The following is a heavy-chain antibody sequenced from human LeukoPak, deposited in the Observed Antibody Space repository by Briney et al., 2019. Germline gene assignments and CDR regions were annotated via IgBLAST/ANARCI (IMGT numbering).Heavy chain of an antibody. J-gene: IGHJ4*02. CDR1: GGSISSYY. Sequence: SETLSLTCTVSGGSISSYYWSWIRQPPGKGLEWIGYIYYSGSTNYNPSLKSRVTISVDTSKNQFSLKLSSVTAADTAVYYCASLARNYDSSGYYYVNWGQGTLVTVSS. V-gene: IGHV4-59*01. D-gene: IGHD3-22*01. CDR2: IYYSGST. CDR3: ASLARNYDSSGYYYVN.